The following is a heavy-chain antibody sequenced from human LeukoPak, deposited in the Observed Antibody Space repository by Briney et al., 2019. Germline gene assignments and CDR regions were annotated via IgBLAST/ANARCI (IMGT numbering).Heavy chain of an antibody. CDR3: ARDGEAYYFDY. CDR2: IWYDGSNK. J-gene: IGHJ4*02. CDR1: GFTSSSYG. D-gene: IGHD2-21*01. Sequence: TGGSLRLSCAASGFTSSSYGMHWVRQAPGKGLEWVAVIWYDGSNKYYADSVKGRFTISRDNSKNTLYLQMNSLRAEDTAVYYCARDGEAYYFDYWGQGTLVTVSS. V-gene: IGHV3-33*01.